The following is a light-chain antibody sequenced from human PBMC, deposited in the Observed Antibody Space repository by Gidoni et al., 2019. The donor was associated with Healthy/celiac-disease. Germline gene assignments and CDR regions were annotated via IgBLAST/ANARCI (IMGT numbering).Light chain of an antibody. CDR2: GAS. CDR3: QQYGSSPL. CDR1: QSVSSSY. J-gene: IGKJ1*01. Sequence: EIVLTQAPGTLSLSPGERATLSCRASQSVSSSYLAWYQQKPGQAPRLLIYGASSRATGIPDRFSGSGSGTDFTLTISRLEPEDFAVYYCQQYGSSPLVGQGTQVEIK. V-gene: IGKV3-20*01.